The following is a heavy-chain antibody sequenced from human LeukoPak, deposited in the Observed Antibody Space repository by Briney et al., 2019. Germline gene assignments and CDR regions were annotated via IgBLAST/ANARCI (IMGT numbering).Heavy chain of an antibody. CDR2: MKPNSGGI. J-gene: IGHJ4*02. CDR3: ARDPVDGYSHYDY. Sequence: ASVKVSCKASGYTLTDYHTIWVRQAPGQGLAWMAWMKPNSGGINYAQEFQGRVTVTRDTSISTAFMELSSLRSDDTAIYYCARDPVDGYSHYDYWGQGTLVTVSS. D-gene: IGHD5-24*01. CDR1: GYTLTDYH. V-gene: IGHV1-2*02.